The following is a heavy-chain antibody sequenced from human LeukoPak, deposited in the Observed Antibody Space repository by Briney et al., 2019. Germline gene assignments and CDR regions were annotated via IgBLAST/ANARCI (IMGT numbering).Heavy chain of an antibody. Sequence: GGSLRLSCAASGFTFSSYGMHWVRQAPGKGLEWEAFIRYDGSNKYYADSVKGRFTISRDNSKNTLYLQMNSLRAEDTAVYYCAKGAAAGTESDYWGQGTLVTVSS. V-gene: IGHV3-30*02. CDR1: GFTFSSYG. CDR3: AKGAAAGTESDY. D-gene: IGHD6-13*01. CDR2: IRYDGSNK. J-gene: IGHJ4*02.